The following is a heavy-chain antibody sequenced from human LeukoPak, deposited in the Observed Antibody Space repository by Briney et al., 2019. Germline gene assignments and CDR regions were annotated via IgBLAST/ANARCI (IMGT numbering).Heavy chain of an antibody. J-gene: IGHJ4*02. Sequence: GGSLRLSCAASGFTFSSYWMHWVRQAPGKGLVWVSRINSDGSSTSYADSVKGRFTISRDNAKNTLYLQMNSLRAEDTAVYFCAKYRAPYSTSPIDYWGQGTLVTVSS. CDR1: GFTFSSYW. D-gene: IGHD6-6*01. CDR2: INSDGSST. CDR3: AKYRAPYSTSPIDY. V-gene: IGHV3-74*01.